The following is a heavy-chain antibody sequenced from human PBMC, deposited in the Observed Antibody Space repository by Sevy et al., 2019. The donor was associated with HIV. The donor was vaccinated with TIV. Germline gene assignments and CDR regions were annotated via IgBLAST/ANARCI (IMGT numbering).Heavy chain of an antibody. D-gene: IGHD6-6*01. J-gene: IGHJ2*01. CDR2: IYSGGST. CDR3: ARGGGSSIAARPWSRYRYFDL. V-gene: IGHV3-53*01. Sequence: GGSLRLSCAASGFTVSSNYMSWVRQAPGKGLEWVSVIYSGGSTYYADSVKGRFTISRDNSKNTLYLQMNSLRAEDTAVYYCARGGGSSIAARPWSRYRYFDLWGRGTLVTVSS. CDR1: GFTVSSNY.